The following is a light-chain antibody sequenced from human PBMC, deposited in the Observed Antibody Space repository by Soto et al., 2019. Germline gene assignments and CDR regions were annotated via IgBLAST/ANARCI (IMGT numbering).Light chain of an antibody. CDR3: QQYGSSPRT. CDR1: HSVSSSY. J-gene: IGKJ1*01. CDR2: GAS. Sequence: VLTQSPGTLSLSTGERATLSCRASHSVSSSYLAWYQQKPGQAPRLLIYGASSRATGIPDRFSGSGSGTDFTLTISRLEPEDFAVYYCQQYGSSPRTFGQGTKVDIK. V-gene: IGKV3-20*01.